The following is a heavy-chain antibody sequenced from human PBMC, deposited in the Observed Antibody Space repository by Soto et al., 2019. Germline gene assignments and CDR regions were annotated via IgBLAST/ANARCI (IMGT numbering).Heavy chain of an antibody. CDR1: GFTFSSYA. D-gene: IGHD3-3*01. V-gene: IGHV3-23*01. CDR3: AKGKANTVFGVDTLFDY. CDR2: ISGNGGYT. Sequence: GGSLRLSCAASGFTFSSYAMTWVRQAPGKGLEWVSTISGNGGYTYYSDSVRGRFTISRDNSKKTLYLQMDSLRADDTAVFYRAKGKANTVFGVDTLFDYWGQGALVTVSS. J-gene: IGHJ4*02.